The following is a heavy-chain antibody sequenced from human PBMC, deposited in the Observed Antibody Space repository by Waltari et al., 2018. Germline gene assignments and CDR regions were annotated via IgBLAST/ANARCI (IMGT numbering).Heavy chain of an antibody. CDR2: TSCDGDIY. Sequence: QVHLVESGGGVVQPGRSLTLSCAASGFTFSSYPMHWVRQASGKGLDWVAFTSCDGDIYYYAVFVVVRFTISSDNVRNTVHLLMSRLLVKDTAVYFCARGAIKPQSFYMDVWGKGSMVTVS. J-gene: IGHJ6*03. CDR1: GFTFSSYP. D-gene: IGHD2-21*01. V-gene: IGHV3-30*15. CDR3: ARGAIKPQSFYMDV.